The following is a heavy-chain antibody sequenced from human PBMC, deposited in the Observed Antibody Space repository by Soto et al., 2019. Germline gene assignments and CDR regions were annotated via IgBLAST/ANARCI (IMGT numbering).Heavy chain of an antibody. CDR2: IIPIFGTA. V-gene: IGHV1-69*06. CDR1: GGTFSSYA. CDR3: ARVIARHYYDSRKVLSGMDV. J-gene: IGHJ6*02. Sequence: QVQLVQSGAEVKKPGSSVKVSCKASGGTFSSYAISWVRQAPGQGLEWMGGIIPIFGTANYAQKFQGRVTITAEKSTGTAYMELSSLRSEDTAVYYCARVIARHYYDSRKVLSGMDVWGQGPTVTVSS. D-gene: IGHD3-22*01.